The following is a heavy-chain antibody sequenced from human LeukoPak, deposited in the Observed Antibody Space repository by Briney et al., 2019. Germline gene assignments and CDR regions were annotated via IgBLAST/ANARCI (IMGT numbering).Heavy chain of an antibody. Sequence: ASVKVSWKASGFTFIGYYMHWVRQAPGQGLEWMGWINLNTGDTDYAPKFQGRVTMTRDTSITTAYMELSRLRYDDTAVYYCARDQPALDYWGRGTLVTVSS. CDR3: ARDQPALDY. CDR1: GFTFIGYY. V-gene: IGHV1-2*02. CDR2: INLNTGDT. J-gene: IGHJ4*02.